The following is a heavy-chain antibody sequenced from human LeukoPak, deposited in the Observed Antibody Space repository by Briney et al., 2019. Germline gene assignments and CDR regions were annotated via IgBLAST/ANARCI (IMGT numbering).Heavy chain of an antibody. J-gene: IGHJ4*02. D-gene: IGHD5-12*01. CDR2: IHYSGST. CDR3: ARASSYSGYDAYFFEY. V-gene: IGHV4-31*03. CDR1: GGSISSGGHY. Sequence: ASETLSLTCTVPGGSISSGGHYWSCIRQHPGKGLEWIVYIHYSGSTYYNASLKSRVSISVDTSKNQFSLKLSSVTAADTAVYYCARASSYSGYDAYFFEYWGQGALVTVSS.